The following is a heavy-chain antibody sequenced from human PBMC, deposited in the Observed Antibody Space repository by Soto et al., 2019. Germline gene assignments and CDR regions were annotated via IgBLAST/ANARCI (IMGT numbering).Heavy chain of an antibody. V-gene: IGHV3-20*04. CDR3: ARLYSSGWYGPGRY. CDR1: GFTFDDYG. J-gene: IGHJ4*02. Sequence: EVQLVESGGGVVRPGGSLRLSCAASGFTFDDYGMSWVRQAPGKGLEWVSGINWNGGSTGYADSVKGRFTISRDNAKNSLYLQMNSMRAEETALYYCARLYSSGWYGPGRYWGQGTLVTVSS. D-gene: IGHD6-19*01. CDR2: INWNGGST.